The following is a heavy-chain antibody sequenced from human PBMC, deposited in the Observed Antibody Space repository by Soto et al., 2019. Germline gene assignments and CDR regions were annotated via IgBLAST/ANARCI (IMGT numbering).Heavy chain of an antibody. J-gene: IGHJ6*02. CDR1: GFTFSSYW. D-gene: IGHD6-6*01. Sequence: GGSLRLSCAASGFTFSSYWMSWVRQAPGKGLEWVANIKQDGSEKYYVDSVKGRFTISRDNAKNSLYLQMNSLRAEDTAVYYCARVPIAARDYYYYGMDVWGQGTTVTV. CDR2: IKQDGSEK. V-gene: IGHV3-7*03. CDR3: ARVPIAARDYYYYGMDV.